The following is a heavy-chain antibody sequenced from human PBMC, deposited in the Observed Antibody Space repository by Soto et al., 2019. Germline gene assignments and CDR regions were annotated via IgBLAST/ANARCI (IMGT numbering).Heavy chain of an antibody. CDR2: ISGDGSAT. CDR3: AKTRLYDNNDYHRDGFDV. V-gene: IGHV3-23*01. Sequence: EVQLLESGGGLVQPGGSLRLSCAASGFTFNTNAMSWVRQAPGKGLEWVSGISGDGSATSYADSLKGRFTVSRDNSKDTLFLQMNTLRVEDTAVYYCAKTRLYDNNDYHRDGFDVWGPGTAVTVS. J-gene: IGHJ3*01. D-gene: IGHD5-12*01. CDR1: GFTFNTNA.